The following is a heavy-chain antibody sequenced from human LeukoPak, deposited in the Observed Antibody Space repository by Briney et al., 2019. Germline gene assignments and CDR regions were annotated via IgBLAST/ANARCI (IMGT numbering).Heavy chain of an antibody. Sequence: SETLSLTCTVSGGSISSYHWSWIRQPPGKGLEWLGYISYSGSANYNPSFKSRVTISVDTSKNQFSLKLSSVTAADTAVYYCARARGGSFTIDYWGQGTLVTVSS. CDR3: ARARGGSFTIDY. CDR2: ISYSGSA. D-gene: IGHD1-26*01. CDR1: GGSISSYH. J-gene: IGHJ4*02. V-gene: IGHV4-59*01.